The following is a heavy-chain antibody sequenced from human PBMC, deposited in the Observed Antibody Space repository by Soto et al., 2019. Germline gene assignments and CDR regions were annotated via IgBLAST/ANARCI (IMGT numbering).Heavy chain of an antibody. Sequence: ASVKVSCKASGYTFNRYYMHWVRQAPGPGLEWMGWISPHTGGTNYAQKFQGRVTMTRDTSISTAYMELSRLRSDDTAVYYCASSYGDYEWYFDYWGQGTLVTVSS. CDR2: ISPHTGGT. V-gene: IGHV1-2*02. CDR3: ASSYGDYEWYFDY. CDR1: GYTFNRYY. J-gene: IGHJ4*02. D-gene: IGHD4-17*01.